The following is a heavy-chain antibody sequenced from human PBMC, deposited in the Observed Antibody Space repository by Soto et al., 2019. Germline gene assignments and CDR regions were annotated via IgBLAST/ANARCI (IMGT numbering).Heavy chain of an antibody. D-gene: IGHD3-10*02. Sequence: QVQLVQSGGEVKKPGASVKVSCKASGYTFTNYGISWVRQAPGQGLEGMGWINVYNGNTKYAQKVQGRVTMSTDTATSTGYSGLGSMRADATAVYYWARGVCAGSYCKQYNWFDPWCQGSLVTVSS. CDR2: INVYNGNT. J-gene: IGHJ5*02. CDR1: GYTFTNYG. V-gene: IGHV1-18*01. CDR3: ARGVCAGSYCKQYNWFDP.